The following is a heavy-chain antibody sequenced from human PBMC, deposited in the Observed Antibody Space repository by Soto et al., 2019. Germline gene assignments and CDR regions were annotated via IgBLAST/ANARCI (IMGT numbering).Heavy chain of an antibody. CDR3: ARDLGARDEFWSGLFSAAGNYYYGWDV. CDR2: IFYNGDT. Sequence: QVLLQESGPGLVQPSETLSLTCTVSGASVSSNNHYWTWLRQAPGKGLEWIGDIFYNGDTNYKHPLRSRVTLSMDTSRNQFSLEVSAVTAADTAMYYCARDLGARDEFWSGLFSAAGNYYYGWDVWGQGATVTVSS. J-gene: IGHJ6*02. CDR1: GASVSSNNHY. D-gene: IGHD3-3*01. V-gene: IGHV4-61*01.